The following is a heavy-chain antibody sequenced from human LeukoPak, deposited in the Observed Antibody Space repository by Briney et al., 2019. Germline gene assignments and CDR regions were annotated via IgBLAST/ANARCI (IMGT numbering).Heavy chain of an antibody. CDR1: GFTFSAYN. CDR3: ARGQYTSDWYYFDY. J-gene: IGHJ4*02. CDR2: ISSTTGHV. V-gene: IGHV3-21*01. D-gene: IGHD6-19*01. Sequence: PGGSLRLSCAASGFTFSAYNMNWVRQAPGKGLEWVSSISSTTGHVNYADAVQGRFTISRDNAKKSLYLQMNSLRAEDTAVYYCARGQYTSDWYYFDYWGQGTLVTVSS.